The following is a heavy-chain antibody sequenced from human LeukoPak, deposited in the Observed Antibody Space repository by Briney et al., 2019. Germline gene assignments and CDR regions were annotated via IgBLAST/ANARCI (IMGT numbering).Heavy chain of an antibody. J-gene: IGHJ6*03. D-gene: IGHD2-2*01. Sequence: GGSLRLSCAASGFTFSSYAMSWVRQAPGKGLEWVSAISGSGGSTYYADSVKGRFTISRDNSKNTLYLQMNSLRAEDTAVYYCARDSRPCSSTSCYPDYYYYYMDVWGKGTTVTVSS. V-gene: IGHV3-23*01. CDR3: ARDSRPCSSTSCYPDYYYYYMDV. CDR1: GFTFSSYA. CDR2: ISGSGGST.